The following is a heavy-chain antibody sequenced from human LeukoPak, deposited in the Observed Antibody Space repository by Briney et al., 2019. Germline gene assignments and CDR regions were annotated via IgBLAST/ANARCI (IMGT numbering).Heavy chain of an antibody. CDR3: TRDRVDIVATIFRRSGLEDAFDI. CDR1: GFTFSSYE. J-gene: IGHJ3*02. Sequence: GGSLRLSCAASGFTFSSYEMNWVRQAPGKGLEWVSSISSSSIYIYYADSLKGRFTISRNNAKNSLYLHIDSLRAEDTAVYYCTRDRVDIVATIFRRSGLEDAFDIWGQGTMVTVSS. D-gene: IGHD5-12*01. CDR2: ISSSSIYI. V-gene: IGHV3-21*01.